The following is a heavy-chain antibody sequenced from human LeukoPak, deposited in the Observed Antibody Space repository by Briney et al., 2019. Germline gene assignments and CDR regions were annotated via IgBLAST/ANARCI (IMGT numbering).Heavy chain of an antibody. J-gene: IGHJ4*02. V-gene: IGHV3-33*01. CDR3: ARAAYDSSGYLTL. CDR2: IWYDGSNK. CDR1: GFTFSSYS. D-gene: IGHD3-22*01. Sequence: GGSLRLSCKASGFTFSSYSMHWVRQAPGKGLEWVAVIWYDGSNKYYADSVKGRFTISRDNSKNTLYLQMNSLRAEDTAVYYCARAAYDSSGYLTLWGQGTLVTVSS.